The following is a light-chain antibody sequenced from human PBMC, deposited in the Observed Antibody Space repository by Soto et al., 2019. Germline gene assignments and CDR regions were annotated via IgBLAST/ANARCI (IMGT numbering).Light chain of an antibody. V-gene: IGLV2-11*01. CDR3: CSYAGASIYV. Sequence: QSVLTQPPSASGSPGQSVTISCTGSSSDIGSSNYVSWYQQHPGKVPKLMIYDVNKRPSGVPDRFSGSKSGSTASLTISRLQAEDEAYYYCCSYAGASIYVFGTGTKLTVL. J-gene: IGLJ1*01. CDR1: SSDIGSSNY. CDR2: DVN.